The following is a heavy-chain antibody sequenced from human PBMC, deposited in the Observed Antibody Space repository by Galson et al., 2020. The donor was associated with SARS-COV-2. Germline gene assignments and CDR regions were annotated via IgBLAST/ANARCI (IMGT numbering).Heavy chain of an antibody. CDR1: GFTFSSYA. V-gene: IGHV3-30-3*01. CDR2: ISYDGSNK. CDR3: ARAHSGSYFAAFDI. J-gene: IGHJ3*02. Sequence: TGGSLRLSCAASGFTFSSYAMHWVRQAPGKGLEWVAVISYDGSNKYYADSVKGRFTISRDNFKNTLYLQMNSLRAEDTAVYYCARAHSGSYFAAFDIWGQGTMVTVSS. D-gene: IGHD1-26*01.